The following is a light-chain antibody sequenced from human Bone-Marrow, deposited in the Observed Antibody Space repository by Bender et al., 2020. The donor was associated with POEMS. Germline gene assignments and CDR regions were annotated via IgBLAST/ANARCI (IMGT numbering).Light chain of an antibody. CDR3: GTWDNSLNHARV. V-gene: IGLV1-51*01. J-gene: IGLJ3*02. CDR2: DNI. CDR1: SSNIGPNY. Sequence: QSVLTQPPSVSAAAGQKVTISCSGSSSNIGPNYVSWYQQFPGTAPKHLIYDNIKRPSGIPGRFSGSKSGTSATLDITGLQSGDEADYYCGTWDNSLNHARVFGGGTKLTVL.